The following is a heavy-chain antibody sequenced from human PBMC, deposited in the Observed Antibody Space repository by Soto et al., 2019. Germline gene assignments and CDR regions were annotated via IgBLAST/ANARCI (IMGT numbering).Heavy chain of an antibody. D-gene: IGHD2-2*01. V-gene: IGHV5-10-1*01. Sequence: GESLKISCKGSGYSLAGYWITWVRQKPGKGLEWMGRIDPSDSQTYYSPSFRGHVTISADKSISSAYLQWRSLKASDTAIYYCAKLSCTSSTCYFPGWFDPWGQGTLVTVSS. CDR2: IDPSDSQT. CDR3: AKLSCTSSTCYFPGWFDP. J-gene: IGHJ5*02. CDR1: GYSLAGYW.